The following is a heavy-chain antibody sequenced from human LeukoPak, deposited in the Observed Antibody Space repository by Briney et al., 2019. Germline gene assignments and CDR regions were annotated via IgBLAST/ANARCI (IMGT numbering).Heavy chain of an antibody. Sequence: ASVKVSCKASGYTFTSYDINWVRQATGQGLEWMGWMNPNSGNAGYAQKFQGRVTFTRSTSITTAYMELSSLRSEDTAVYYCAREGGIAATNWFDPWGQGTLVTVSS. J-gene: IGHJ5*02. CDR2: MNPNSGNA. CDR1: GYTFTSYD. CDR3: AREGGIAATNWFDP. V-gene: IGHV1-8*03. D-gene: IGHD6-13*01.